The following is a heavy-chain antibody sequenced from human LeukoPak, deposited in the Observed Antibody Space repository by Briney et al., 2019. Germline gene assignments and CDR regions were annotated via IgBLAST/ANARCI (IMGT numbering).Heavy chain of an antibody. CDR1: GFTFSSYW. CDR3: ARAGFYVYYYARRGNWFDP. Sequence: PGGSLRLSCAASGFTFSSYWMSWVRQAPGKGLEWVANIKQDGSEKYYVDSVKGRFTISRDNAKNSLYLQMNSLRAEDTAVYYCARAGFYVYYYARRGNWFDPWGQGTLVTVSS. D-gene: IGHD3-10*02. CDR2: IKQDGSEK. V-gene: IGHV3-7*01. J-gene: IGHJ5*02.